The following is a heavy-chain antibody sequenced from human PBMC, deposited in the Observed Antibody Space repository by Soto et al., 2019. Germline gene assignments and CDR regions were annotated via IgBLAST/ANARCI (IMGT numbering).Heavy chain of an antibody. CDR3: TRGPRATSAGTSAH. Sequence: PGGSLRLSCAGSGFTFNMYWTHWVRQFPGKGPVWVARIYNDGTYADYADSVKGRFTISRDNAKDTLYLQMNDLRAEDSALYHCTRGPRATSAGTSAHWGQGTLVTVSS. J-gene: IGHJ4*02. V-gene: IGHV3-74*01. CDR2: IYNDGTYA. D-gene: IGHD6-13*01. CDR1: GFTFNMYW.